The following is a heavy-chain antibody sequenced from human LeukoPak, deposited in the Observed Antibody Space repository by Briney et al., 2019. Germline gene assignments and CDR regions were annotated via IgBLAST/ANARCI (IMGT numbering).Heavy chain of an antibody. Sequence: GRSLRLSCAASGFTFSSYAMHGVRQAPGEGLDWVSVISYDGTNKYYADSVKGRFTVSRDNSKNTLFLQMNSLRAEDTAVYYCARDNNSVTDYWGQGTLVPVSS. V-gene: IGHV3-30-3*01. CDR3: ARDNNSVTDY. D-gene: IGHD4-23*01. J-gene: IGHJ4*02. CDR2: ISYDGTNK. CDR1: GFTFSSYA.